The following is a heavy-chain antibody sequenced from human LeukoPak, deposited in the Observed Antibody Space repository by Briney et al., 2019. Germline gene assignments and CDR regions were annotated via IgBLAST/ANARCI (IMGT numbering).Heavy chain of an antibody. CDR3: AKDQQQLLVFDY. CDR1: GFTFSSYA. CDR2: ISGSGGST. J-gene: IGHJ4*02. D-gene: IGHD6-13*01. V-gene: IGHV3-23*01. Sequence: GGSLRLSCAASGFTFSSYAMSWVRRAPGKRLEWVSAISGSGGSTYYADSVKGRFTISRDNSKNTLYLQMNSLRAEDTAVYYCAKDQQQLLVFDYWGQGTLVTVSS.